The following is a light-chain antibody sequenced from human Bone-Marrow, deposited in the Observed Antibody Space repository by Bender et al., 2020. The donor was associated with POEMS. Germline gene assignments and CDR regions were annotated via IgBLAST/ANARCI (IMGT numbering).Light chain of an antibody. J-gene: IGLJ3*02. CDR3: AAWDDSLSCPV. V-gene: IGLV2-11*01. CDR1: SNDVGDYDY. CDR2: EIT. Sequence: QSALTQPRSVSGSPGQSVTISCTGTSNDVGDYDYVFWYQQHPGKAPKLIIYEITKRPSGVSNRFAGSKSGSSASLAISGLRPEDEADYCCAAWDDSLSCPVFGSGTKLTVL.